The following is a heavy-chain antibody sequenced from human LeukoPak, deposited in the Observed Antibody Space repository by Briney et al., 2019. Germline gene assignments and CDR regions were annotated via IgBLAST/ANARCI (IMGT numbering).Heavy chain of an antibody. CDR3: TRSRVGATVVYYFDY. V-gene: IGHV3-49*04. Sequence: PGGTLRLSCITSGFTFGDYAMTWVRQAPGKGLEWVGFIRSKAYGGTTEYAASVRGRFTISRDDSKSIAYLQMNSLKTEDTAVYYCTRSRVGATVVYYFDYWGQGTLVTVSS. D-gene: IGHD1-26*01. J-gene: IGHJ4*02. CDR2: IRSKAYGGTT. CDR1: GFTFGDYA.